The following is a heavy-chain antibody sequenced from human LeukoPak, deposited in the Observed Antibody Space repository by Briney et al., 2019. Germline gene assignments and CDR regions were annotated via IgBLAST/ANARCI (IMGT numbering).Heavy chain of an antibody. J-gene: IGHJ4*02. V-gene: IGHV3-66*01. D-gene: IGHD3-22*01. CDR1: GFTVSSNY. Sequence: GGSLRLSCTASGFTVSSNYMTWVRQAPGKGLECVSLIHSGGTTSYADSVKGRFTISRDNSKNTLYLQMNSLRVEDTAVYYCAAKWLLRRYWGQGTLVTVSS. CDR3: AAKWLLRRY. CDR2: IHSGGTT.